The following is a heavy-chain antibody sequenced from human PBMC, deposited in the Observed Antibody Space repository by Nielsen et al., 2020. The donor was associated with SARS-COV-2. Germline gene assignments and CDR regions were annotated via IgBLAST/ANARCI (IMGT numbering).Heavy chain of an antibody. V-gene: IGHV4-30-4*01. Sequence: SGTLSLTCTVSGGSISSGDYYWNWVRQPPGKGLEWIGHIYYSGSTYYNPSLKSRVTISEDTSKNQFSLNLSSVTAADTAVYYCARTTVTTAFDYWGQGTLVTVSS. CDR3: ARTTVTTAFDY. D-gene: IGHD4-17*01. CDR2: IYYSGST. J-gene: IGHJ4*02. CDR1: GGSISSGDYY.